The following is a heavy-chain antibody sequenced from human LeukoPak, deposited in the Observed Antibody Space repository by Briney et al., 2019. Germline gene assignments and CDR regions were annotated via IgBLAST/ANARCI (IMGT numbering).Heavy chain of an antibody. Sequence: GTSVKVSCKASGFTFTSSAVQWVRQARGQRLEWIGWIVVGSGNTNYAQKFQERVTITRDMSTSTAYMELSGLRSEDTAVYYCATPSQDYGDYSYWGQGTLVTVSS. CDR3: ATPSQDYGDYSY. D-gene: IGHD4-17*01. CDR2: IVVGSGNT. V-gene: IGHV1-58*01. CDR1: GFTFTSSA. J-gene: IGHJ4*02.